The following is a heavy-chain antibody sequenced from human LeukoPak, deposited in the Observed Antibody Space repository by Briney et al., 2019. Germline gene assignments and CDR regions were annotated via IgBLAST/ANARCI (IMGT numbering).Heavy chain of an antibody. Sequence: GRSLRLSCAASGFTFSTYGMHWVRQAPGKGLEWVAVISYDGSDKYYADSVKGRFTISRDNSKNTLSLQMNSLRAEDTAVYYCARASGYSYGMEDYWGQGTLVTVSS. CDR2: ISYDGSDK. V-gene: IGHV3-30*03. CDR1: GFTFSTYG. D-gene: IGHD5-18*01. J-gene: IGHJ4*02. CDR3: ARASGYSYGMEDY.